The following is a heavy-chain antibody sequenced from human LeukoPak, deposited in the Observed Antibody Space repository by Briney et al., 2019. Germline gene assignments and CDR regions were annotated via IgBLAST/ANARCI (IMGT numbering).Heavy chain of an antibody. CDR2: ISYDGSNK. J-gene: IGHJ4*02. Sequence: GRSLRLSYAASGFTFSSYAMHWVRQAPGKGLEWVAVISYDGSNKYYADSVKGRFTISRDNSKNTLYLQMNSLRAEDTAVYYCARSGYFDYWGQGTLVTVSS. V-gene: IGHV3-30*04. CDR1: GFTFSSYA. CDR3: ARSGYFDY. D-gene: IGHD3-10*01.